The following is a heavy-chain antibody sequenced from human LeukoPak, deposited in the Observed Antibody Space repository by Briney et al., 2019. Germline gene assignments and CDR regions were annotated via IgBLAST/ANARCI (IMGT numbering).Heavy chain of an antibody. CDR2: INSDGSST. Sequence: GGSLRLSCAASGFTFSYYWMHWVRQAPGKGLVWVSRINSDGSSTRYADSVKGRFTISRDNSKNTLYLQMNSLRAEDTAVYYCARSSWGSYYPLFDYWGQGTLVTVSS. V-gene: IGHV3-74*01. D-gene: IGHD3-10*01. J-gene: IGHJ4*02. CDR1: GFTFSYYW. CDR3: ARSSWGSYYPLFDY.